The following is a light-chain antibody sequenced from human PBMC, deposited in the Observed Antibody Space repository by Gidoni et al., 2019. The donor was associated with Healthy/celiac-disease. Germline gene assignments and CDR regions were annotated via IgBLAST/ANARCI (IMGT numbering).Light chain of an antibody. Sequence: SSELTQDPAVSVALGQTVRITCQGYSLRSYYASWYQQKPGQAPVLVIYGKNNRPSGIPDRFSCSSSGNTASLTITGAQAEEEADYYCNSRDSSGNHLVVFGGGTKLTV. J-gene: IGLJ2*01. CDR2: GKN. V-gene: IGLV3-19*01. CDR1: SLRSYY. CDR3: NSRDSSGNHLVV.